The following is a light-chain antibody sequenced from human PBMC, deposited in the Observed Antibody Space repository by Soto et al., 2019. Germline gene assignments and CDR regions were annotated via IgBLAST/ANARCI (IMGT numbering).Light chain of an antibody. CDR2: KVS. V-gene: IGKV2-30*01. CDR3: LQYTHWPFT. CDR1: QSLVYSDGVTY. J-gene: IGKJ3*01. Sequence: DVVMTQSPLSLPVTLGQPASISCRSSQSLVYSDGVTYLNWFHQRPGQSPRRLIYKVSNRDSGVPDRFSGSGSGTYFTLKSSRVEADDVGVYFCLQYTHWPFTFGPGTRVDIK.